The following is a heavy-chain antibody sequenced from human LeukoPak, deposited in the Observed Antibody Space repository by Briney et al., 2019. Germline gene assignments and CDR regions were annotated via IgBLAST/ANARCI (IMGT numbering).Heavy chain of an antibody. CDR2: INHDGSKK. CDR3: VKDFHNSWTFDY. Sequence: PGGSLRLSCAASGFTFTTCGMHWVRQAPGKGLEWVAFINHDGSKKDYADSVKGRLTISRDTSKNTLYLQMNSLRVEDTALYYCVKDFHNSWTFDYWGQGTLVTVSS. D-gene: IGHD6-13*01. J-gene: IGHJ4*02. V-gene: IGHV3-30*02. CDR1: GFTFTTCG.